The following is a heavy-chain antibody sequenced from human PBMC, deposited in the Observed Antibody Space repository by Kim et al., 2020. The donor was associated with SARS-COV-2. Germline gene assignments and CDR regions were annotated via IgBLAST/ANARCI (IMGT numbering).Heavy chain of an antibody. Sequence: SETLSLTCTVSGGSISSYYWSWIRQPAGKGLEWIGRIYTSGSTNYNPSLKSRVTMSVDTSKNQFSLKLSSVTAADTAVYYCARDTFELRYSSGWYGFDYWGQGTLVTVSS. D-gene: IGHD6-19*01. V-gene: IGHV4-4*07. J-gene: IGHJ4*02. CDR2: IYTSGST. CDR3: ARDTFELRYSSGWYGFDY. CDR1: GGSISSYY.